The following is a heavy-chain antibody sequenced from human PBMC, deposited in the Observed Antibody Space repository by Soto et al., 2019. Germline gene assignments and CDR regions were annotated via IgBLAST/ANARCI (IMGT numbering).Heavy chain of an antibody. CDR1: GGSISSYY. Sequence: SSETLSLTCTVSGGSISSYYWSWIRQPPGKGLEWIGYIYYSGSTNYNPSLKSRVTISVDTSKNQFSLKLSSVTAADTAVYYCARGAYKPISSSTWFDPWGQGTLVTVSS. D-gene: IGHD6-6*01. V-gene: IGHV4-59*01. J-gene: IGHJ5*02. CDR2: IYYSGST. CDR3: ARGAYKPISSSTWFDP.